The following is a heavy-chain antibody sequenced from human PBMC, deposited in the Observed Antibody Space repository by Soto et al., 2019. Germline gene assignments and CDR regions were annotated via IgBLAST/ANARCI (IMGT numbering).Heavy chain of an antibody. J-gene: IGHJ6*02. CDR1: GGSISSSSYY. CDR2: IYYSGST. D-gene: IGHD3-22*01. Sequence: PSETPSLTCTFSGGSISSSSYYCGWIGQPPWKGLEWIGSIYYSGSTYYNPSLKSRVAISVDTSKNQFSLKLSSVTAADTAVYYCATERGPYYDSSGYFQALDIWGQGT. V-gene: IGHV4-39*05. CDR3: ATERGPYYDSSGYFQALDI.